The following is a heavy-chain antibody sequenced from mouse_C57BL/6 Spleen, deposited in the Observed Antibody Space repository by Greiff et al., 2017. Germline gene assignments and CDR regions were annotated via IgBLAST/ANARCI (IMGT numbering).Heavy chain of an antibody. D-gene: IGHD1-1*01. CDR2: ISSGSSTI. CDR3: ASPLYYYGSSPWFAY. CDR1: GFTFSDYG. J-gene: IGHJ3*01. Sequence: EVQLVESGGGLVKPGGSLKLSCAASGFTFSDYGMHWVRQAPEKGLEWVAYISSGSSTIYYADTVKGRFTIPRDNAKNTLFLQMTSLRSEDTAMYYCASPLYYYGSSPWFAYWGQGTLVTVSA. V-gene: IGHV5-17*01.